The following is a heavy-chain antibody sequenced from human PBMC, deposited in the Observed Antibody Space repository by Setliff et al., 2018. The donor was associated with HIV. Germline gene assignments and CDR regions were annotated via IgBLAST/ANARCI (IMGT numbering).Heavy chain of an antibody. Sequence: GASVKVSCKPSGYTFTTYGLSWVRQAPGQGLEWMGWINTNTGNPTYAQGFTGRFVFSLDTSIRTAYLQITSLKAEDTAVYYCASDTSEKTFPTGFGYWGQGTLVTVSS. CDR1: GYTFTTYG. CDR2: INTNTGNP. J-gene: IGHJ4*02. V-gene: IGHV7-4-1*02. CDR3: ASDTSEKTFPTGFGY. D-gene: IGHD4-17*01.